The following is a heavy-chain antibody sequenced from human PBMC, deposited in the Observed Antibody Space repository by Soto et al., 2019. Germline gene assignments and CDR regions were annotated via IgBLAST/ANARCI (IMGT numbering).Heavy chain of an antibody. D-gene: IGHD2-15*01. Sequence: GGSLRLSCAASGFTFSSYSMNWVRQAPGKGLEWVSSISSSRSYIYYADSVKGRFTISRDNAKNSLYLQMNSLRAEDTAVYYCARDKVGYCSGGSCPNEHRFDIWGQGTMVTVSS. V-gene: IGHV3-21*01. J-gene: IGHJ3*02. CDR2: ISSSRSYI. CDR3: ARDKVGYCSGGSCPNEHRFDI. CDR1: GFTFSSYS.